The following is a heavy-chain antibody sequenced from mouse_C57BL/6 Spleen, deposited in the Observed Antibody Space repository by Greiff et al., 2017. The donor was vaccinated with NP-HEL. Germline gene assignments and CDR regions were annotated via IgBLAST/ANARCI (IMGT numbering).Heavy chain of an antibody. CDR2: IDPETGGT. CDR3: TSSNWCFDY. CDR1: GYTFTDYE. V-gene: IGHV1-15*01. D-gene: IGHD4-1*01. J-gene: IGHJ2*01. Sequence: QVQLKQSGAELVRPGASVTLSCKASGYTFTDYEMHWVKQTPVHGLEWIGAIDPETGGTAYNQKFKGKAILTADKSSSTAYMELRSLTSEDSAVYYCTSSNWCFDYWGQGTTLTVSS.